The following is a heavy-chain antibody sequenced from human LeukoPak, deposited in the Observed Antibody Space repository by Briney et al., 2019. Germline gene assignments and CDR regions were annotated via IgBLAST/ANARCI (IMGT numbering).Heavy chain of an antibody. CDR3: AREPSIAAAGRPDYYYYYYMDV. CDR2: ISGTGGTT. CDR1: GFTFSSYG. V-gene: IGHV3-23*01. J-gene: IGHJ6*03. Sequence: GGSLRLSCAASGFTFSSYGMSWVRQAPGKGLEWVSAISGTGGTTYYADSVKGRFTISRDNSKNTLYLQMNSLRAEDTAVYYCAREPSIAAAGRPDYYYYYYMDVWGKGTTVTVSS. D-gene: IGHD6-13*01.